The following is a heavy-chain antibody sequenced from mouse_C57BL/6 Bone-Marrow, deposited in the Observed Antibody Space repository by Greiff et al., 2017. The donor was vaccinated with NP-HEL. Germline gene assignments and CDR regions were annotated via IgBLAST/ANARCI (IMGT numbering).Heavy chain of an antibody. CDR2: IYPRSGNT. CDR1: GYTFTSYG. V-gene: IGHV1-81*01. Sequence: VKLQESGAELARPGASVKLSCKASGYTFTSYGISWVKQRTGQGLEWIGEIYPRSGNTYYNEKFKGKATLTADKSSSTAYMELRSLTSEDSAVYFCARGDYYGSSWSWFAYWGQGTLVTVSA. D-gene: IGHD1-1*01. J-gene: IGHJ3*01. CDR3: ARGDYYGSSWSWFAY.